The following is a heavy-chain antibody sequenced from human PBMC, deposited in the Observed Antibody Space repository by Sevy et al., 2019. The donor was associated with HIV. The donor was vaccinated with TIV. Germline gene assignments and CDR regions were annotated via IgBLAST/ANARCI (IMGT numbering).Heavy chain of an antibody. CDR2: ISWDGDSI. D-gene: IGHD2-15*01. CDR1: GFTFNDYT. Sequence: GGSLRLSCTASGFTFNDYTMHWVRQAPGKGLEWVSLISWDGDSIHYADSVKGRFTISRDNTKNSLYLEMNRLRTDDTAFYYCAKAVVGYYFDYWGQGTLVTVSS. CDR3: AKAVVGYYFDY. J-gene: IGHJ4*02. V-gene: IGHV3-43*01.